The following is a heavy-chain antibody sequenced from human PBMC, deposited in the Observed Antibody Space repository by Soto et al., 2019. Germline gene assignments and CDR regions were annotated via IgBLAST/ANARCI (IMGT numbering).Heavy chain of an antibody. D-gene: IGHD1-26*01. Sequence: ASETLSLTCTVSGGSISSSSYYWGWIRQPPGKGLEWIGSIYYSGSTYYNPSLKSRVTISVDTSKNQFSLKLSSVTAADTAVYYCARHKSGSYPDYWGQGTLVTVSS. CDR2: IYYSGST. J-gene: IGHJ4*02. CDR3: ARHKSGSYPDY. CDR1: GGSISSSSYY. V-gene: IGHV4-39*01.